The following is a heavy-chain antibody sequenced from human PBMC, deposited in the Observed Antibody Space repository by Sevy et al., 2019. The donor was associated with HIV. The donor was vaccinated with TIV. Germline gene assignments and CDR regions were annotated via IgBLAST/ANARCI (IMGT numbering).Heavy chain of an antibody. J-gene: IGHJ4*02. CDR3: ARHNPTAGVLDY. CDR2: IYYSGST. Sequence: SETLSLTCTVSGGSISSSSYYWGWIRQPPGKGLEWIGSIYYSGSTYYNPSLKSRVTISVDTSKNQFSLKLSSVTAADTAVYYCARHNPTAGVLDYWAQGTLVTVSS. V-gene: IGHV4-39*01. CDR1: GGSISSSSYY. D-gene: IGHD6-13*01.